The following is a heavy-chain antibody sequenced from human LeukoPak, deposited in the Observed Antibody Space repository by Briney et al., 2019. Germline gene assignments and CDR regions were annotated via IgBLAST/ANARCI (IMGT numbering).Heavy chain of an antibody. V-gene: IGHV4-30-4*01. CDR3: ARDQYYDRSGYDAFDI. D-gene: IGHD3-22*01. CDR1: GGSIRSRDYY. CDR2: IFHTGST. Sequence: PSQTLSLTCTVSGGSIRSRDYYWSWIRQPPGKGLEWIGFIFHTGSTYLNPSLNSRVAISVDTSNNQFSLKLNSVTAADTAVFYCARDQYYDRSGYDAFDIWGQGRMVTVSS. J-gene: IGHJ3*02.